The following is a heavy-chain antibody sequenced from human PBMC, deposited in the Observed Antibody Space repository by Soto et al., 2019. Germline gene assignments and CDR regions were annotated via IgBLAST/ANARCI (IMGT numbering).Heavy chain of an antibody. Sequence: PGGSLRLSCAASGFTFSSYGMHWVRQAPGKGLEWVAVISYGGSNKYYADSVKGRFTISRDNSKNTLYLQMNSLRAEDTAVYYCAKDLGVGAPLDAFDIWGQGTMVTVSS. CDR1: GFTFSSYG. J-gene: IGHJ3*02. CDR3: AKDLGVGAPLDAFDI. V-gene: IGHV3-30*18. CDR2: ISYGGSNK. D-gene: IGHD1-26*01.